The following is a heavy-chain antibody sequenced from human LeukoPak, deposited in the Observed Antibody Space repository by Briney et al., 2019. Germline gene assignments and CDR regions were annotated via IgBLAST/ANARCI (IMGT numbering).Heavy chain of an antibody. D-gene: IGHD3-10*02. CDR1: GFSFSNYE. Sequence: GGSLRLSCVASGFSFSNYEMNWVRQAPGKGLEWVAYVSSSGTTTYYADSVKGRFTISRDNAKNSLYLQMMSLGAEATAIYYCARDMLGYFDYWGQGTLVTVSS. CDR3: ARDMLGYFDY. V-gene: IGHV3-48*03. CDR2: VSSSGTTT. J-gene: IGHJ4*02.